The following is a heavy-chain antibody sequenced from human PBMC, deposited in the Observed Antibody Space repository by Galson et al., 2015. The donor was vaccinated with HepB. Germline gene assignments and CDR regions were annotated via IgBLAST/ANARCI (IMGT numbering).Heavy chain of an antibody. D-gene: IGHD3-10*01. V-gene: IGHV3-64*05. CDR1: GINFNTYA. CDR2: VSGDGGST. CDR3: VRAYTVRGVIMTKYYLDY. Sequence: SLRLSCAASGINFNTYAIHWVRQAPGKGLQYVSGVSGDGGSTYFADSVKGRFTISRDNSKNMVSVQMSSLRVEDTAVYYCVRAYTVRGVIMTKYYLDYWGQGTLVTVSS. J-gene: IGHJ4*02.